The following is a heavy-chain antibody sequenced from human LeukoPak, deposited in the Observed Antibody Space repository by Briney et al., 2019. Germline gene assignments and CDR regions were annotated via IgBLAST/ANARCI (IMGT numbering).Heavy chain of an antibody. D-gene: IGHD6-13*01. Sequence: SVKVSCKASGGTFSSYAISWVRQAPGQGLEWMGRIIPIFGTANYAQKFQGRVTITTGESTSTAYMELSSLRSEDTAVYYCARDLGSSSPLDYWGQGTLVTVSS. CDR3: ARDLGSSSPLDY. V-gene: IGHV1-69*05. CDR2: IIPIFGTA. CDR1: GGTFSSYA. J-gene: IGHJ4*02.